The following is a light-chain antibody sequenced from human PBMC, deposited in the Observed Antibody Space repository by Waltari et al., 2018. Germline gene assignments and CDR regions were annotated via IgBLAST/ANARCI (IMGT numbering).Light chain of an antibody. CDR1: SNNIGFYDL. J-gene: IGLJ1*01. V-gene: IGLV2-23*02. CDR2: DVI. Sequence: QSALTQPASVSGSPGQSITISCTGSSNNIGFYDLVSCYQQHPGKAPKLIIFDVIKRPSGVSDRFSGSKSGNTASLTISGLQTEDDADYYCCSYSGSGSFPYVFGPGTRVAVL. CDR3: CSYSGSGSFPYV.